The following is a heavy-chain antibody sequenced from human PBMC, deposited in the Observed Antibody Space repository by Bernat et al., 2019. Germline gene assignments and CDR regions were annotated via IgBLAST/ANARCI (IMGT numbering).Heavy chain of an antibody. Sequence: EVQLVESGGGLVQPGGSLRLSCAGSGFTLSDHYMDWIRQAPGKGLEWVGLTRDKAKSYTTEYAASVKGRFTISRDDSGKSLYLQMNSLTSEDTAVYYCARLPTSVVVTADWGQGTLVIVSS. J-gene: IGHJ4*02. D-gene: IGHD2-21*02. CDR2: TRDKAKSYTT. V-gene: IGHV3-72*01. CDR1: GFTLSDHY. CDR3: ARLPTSVVVTAD.